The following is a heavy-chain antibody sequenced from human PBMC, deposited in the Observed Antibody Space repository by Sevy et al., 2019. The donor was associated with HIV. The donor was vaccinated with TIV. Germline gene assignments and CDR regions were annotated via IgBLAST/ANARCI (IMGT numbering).Heavy chain of an antibody. CDR3: ARAGVRRYDYQPQPSQNFDYYYYGMDV. Sequence: GGSLRLSCAASGFTFSSYSMNWVRQAPGKGLEWVSYISSSSSTIYYADSVKGRFTISRDNAKNSLYLQMNSLRDEDTAEYYCARAGVRRYDYQPQPSQNFDYYYYGMDVWGQGTTVTVSS. D-gene: IGHD1-1*01. J-gene: IGHJ6*02. CDR2: ISSSSSTI. V-gene: IGHV3-48*02. CDR1: GFTFSSYS.